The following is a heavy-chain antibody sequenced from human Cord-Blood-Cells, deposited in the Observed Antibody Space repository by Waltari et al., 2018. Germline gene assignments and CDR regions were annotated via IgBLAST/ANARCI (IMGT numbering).Heavy chain of an antibody. J-gene: IGHJ3*02. D-gene: IGHD4-4*01. CDR3: ARGGDYSNAFDI. V-gene: IGHV3-74*01. CDR2: INSDGSST. CDR1: GFTFSSYW. Sequence: EVQLVESGGGLVQPGGSLRLSCAASGFTFSSYWMHWVRQAPGKGLVWVSRINSDGSSTSYADSVKGRCTISRDNAKNTLYLQMNSLRAEDTAVYYCARGGDYSNAFDIWGQGTMVTVSS.